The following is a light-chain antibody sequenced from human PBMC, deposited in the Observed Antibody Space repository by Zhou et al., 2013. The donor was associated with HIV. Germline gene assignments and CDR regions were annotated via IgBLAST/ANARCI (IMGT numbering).Light chain of an antibody. CDR1: QTIKNY. CDR3: QQSYVVPVT. J-gene: IGKJ2*01. V-gene: IGKV1-39*01. CDR2: AAS. Sequence: DIQMTQSPSSLSAYVGDRITITCRASQTIKNYLNWYQQRPGKAPKVLIYAASSLQSGVSSRFSGLRSVTGTEFTLTISNLQPEDVGTYFCQQSYVVPVTFGQGTKVEV.